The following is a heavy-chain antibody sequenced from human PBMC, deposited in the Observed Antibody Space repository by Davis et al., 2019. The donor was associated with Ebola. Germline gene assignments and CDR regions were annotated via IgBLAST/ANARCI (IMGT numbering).Heavy chain of an antibody. J-gene: IGHJ4*02. CDR1: GYTFTSYA. V-gene: IGHV1-46*01. D-gene: IGHD3-10*01. Sequence: ASVKVSCKASGYTFTSYAMHWVRQAPGQGLEWMGIINPSGGSTSYAQKFQGRVTMTRDTSTSTVYMELSSLRSEDTAVYYCARDAGMAALGYWGQGTLVTVSS. CDR2: INPSGGST. CDR3: ARDAGMAALGY.